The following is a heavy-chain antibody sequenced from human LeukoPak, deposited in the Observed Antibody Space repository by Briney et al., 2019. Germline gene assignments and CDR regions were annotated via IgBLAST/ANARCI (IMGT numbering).Heavy chain of an antibody. D-gene: IGHD3-22*01. CDR3: ARGLSYYDSSGPPGSDAFDI. J-gene: IGHJ3*02. V-gene: IGHV4-59*01. CDR2: IYYSGST. CDR1: GGSISSYY. Sequence: PSETLSPTCTVSGGSISSYYWSWIRQPPGKGLEWIGYIYYSGSTNYNPSLKSRVTISVDTSKNQFSLKLSSVTAADTAVYYCARGLSYYDSSGPPGSDAFDIWGQGTMVTVSS.